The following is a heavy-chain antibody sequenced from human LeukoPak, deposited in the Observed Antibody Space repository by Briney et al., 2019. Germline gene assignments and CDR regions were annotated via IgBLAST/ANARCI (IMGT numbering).Heavy chain of an antibody. Sequence: SETLSLTCTVPGGSISSHYWSWIRQPPGKGLEWIGYIYHSGSTNYNPSLKSRVPMSVDMSKNQFSLKLSSVTAADTAVYYCARMSDSSSSAIFESWGQGTLVTVSS. CDR2: IYHSGST. J-gene: IGHJ4*02. CDR3: ARMSDSSSSAIFES. CDR1: GGSISSHY. V-gene: IGHV4-59*11. D-gene: IGHD6-6*01.